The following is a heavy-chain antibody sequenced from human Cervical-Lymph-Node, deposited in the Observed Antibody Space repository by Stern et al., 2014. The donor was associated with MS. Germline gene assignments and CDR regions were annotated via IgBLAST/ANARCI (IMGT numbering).Heavy chain of an antibody. D-gene: IGHD2-2*01. V-gene: IGHV3-30*18. CDR1: GFTFSSYG. CDR3: AKAKAPIVVVPAAPGDY. Sequence: VQLVQSGGGVVQPGRSLRLSCAASGFTFSSYGMHWVRQAPGKGLEWVAVISYDGGNKYYADSVKGRFTISRDNSKNTLYLQMNSLRAEDTAVYYCAKAKAPIVVVPAAPGDYWGQGTLVTVSS. CDR2: ISYDGGNK. J-gene: IGHJ4*02.